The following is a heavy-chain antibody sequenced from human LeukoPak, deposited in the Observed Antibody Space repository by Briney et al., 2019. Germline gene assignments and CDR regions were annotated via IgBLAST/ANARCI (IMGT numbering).Heavy chain of an antibody. CDR3: AREEGGSYYYFDY. CDR1: GFTFSGSS. Sequence: GSLRLSCAASGFTFSGSSMNWVRQAPGKGLEWISYISSSSSTIYYADSVKGRFAISRDNAKNSLYLQMNSLRAEDTAVYYCAREEGGSYYYFDYWGQGTLVTVSS. D-gene: IGHD1-26*01. J-gene: IGHJ4*02. V-gene: IGHV3-48*01. CDR2: ISSSSSTI.